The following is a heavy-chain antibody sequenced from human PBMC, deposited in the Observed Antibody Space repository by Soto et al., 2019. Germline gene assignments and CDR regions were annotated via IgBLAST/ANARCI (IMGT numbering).Heavy chain of an antibody. D-gene: IGHD3-16*02. CDR2: ISGSGGST. V-gene: IGHV3-23*01. Sequence: GGSLRLSCSASGFTFSIYAMSWVRQAPGKGLEWVPAISGSGGSTYYADSVKGRFTISRDNSKNTLYLQMNSLRAEDTAVYYCARGRASFHFDNWGQGTPVTVSS. CDR3: ARGRASFHFDN. J-gene: IGHJ4*02. CDR1: GFTFSIYA.